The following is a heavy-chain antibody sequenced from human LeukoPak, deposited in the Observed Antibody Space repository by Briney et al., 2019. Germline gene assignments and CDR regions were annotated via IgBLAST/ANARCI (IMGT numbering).Heavy chain of an antibody. D-gene: IGHD3-3*01. V-gene: IGHV4-34*01. J-gene: IGHJ6*02. Sequence: SETLSLTCAVYGGSFSGYYWSWIRQPPGKGLEWIGEINHSGSTNYNPSLKSRVTMSVDTSKNQFSLKLSSVTAADTAVYYCARGAITIFGVVMIQYGMDVWGQGTTVTVSS. CDR2: INHSGST. CDR3: ARGAITIFGVVMIQYGMDV. CDR1: GGSFSGYY.